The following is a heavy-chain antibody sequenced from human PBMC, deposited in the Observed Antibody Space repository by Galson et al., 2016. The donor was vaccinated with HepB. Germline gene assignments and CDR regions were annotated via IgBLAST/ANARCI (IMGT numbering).Heavy chain of an antibody. V-gene: IGHV3-21*01. CDR2: ISGGSSDI. Sequence: SLRLSCAASGFSFSSYSMNWVRQAPGKGLEWVSFISGGSSDIYYADSVKGRFTISRDNAKNSLYLQMYSLRPEDAAVYYCVPRWVHLNGLFQLDHWGQGTLVTVSS. CDR3: VPRWVHLNGLFQLDH. CDR1: GFSFSSYS. D-gene: IGHD5-24*01. J-gene: IGHJ4*02.